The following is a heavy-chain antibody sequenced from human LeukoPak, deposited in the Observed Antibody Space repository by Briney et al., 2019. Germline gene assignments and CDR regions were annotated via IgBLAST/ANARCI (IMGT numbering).Heavy chain of an antibody. V-gene: IGHV3-23*01. CDR2: ISGSGGNT. D-gene: IGHD3-10*01. J-gene: IGHJ4*02. Sequence: GGSLRLSCAVSGITLSNYGMSWVRQVPGKGLEWVSGISGSGGNTYYADSVKGRFTISRDNSKSTLYLQMNSLRAEDTAVYFCAKRGVVIRVFLVGFHKEASYFDSWGQGALVTVSS. CDR3: AKRGVVIRVFLVGFHKEASYFDS. CDR1: GITLSNYG.